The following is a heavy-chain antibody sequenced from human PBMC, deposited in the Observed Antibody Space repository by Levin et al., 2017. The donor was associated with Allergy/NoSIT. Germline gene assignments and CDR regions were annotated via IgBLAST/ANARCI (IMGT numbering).Heavy chain of an antibody. CDR3: ARDGGGVRLRHSHGFDV. Sequence: QAGGSLRLSCAASGFPFSNFAMHWLRQAPDKGLEWVAVVSYNGNDQYYRESVKGRFTISRDSSKNMVFLQMTSLTPEDRAIYYCARDGGGVRLRHSHGFDVWGQGTTVTVSS. D-gene: IGHD3-16*01. J-gene: IGHJ6*02. CDR1: GFPFSNFA. CDR2: VSYNGNDQ. V-gene: IGHV3-30-3*01.